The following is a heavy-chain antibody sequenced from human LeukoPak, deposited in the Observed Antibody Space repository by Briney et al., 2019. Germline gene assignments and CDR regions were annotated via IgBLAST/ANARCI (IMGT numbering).Heavy chain of an antibody. J-gene: IGHJ5*02. CDR3: ARDVGEDIGVVVAARSHSGFDP. CDR2: ISAYNGNT. D-gene: IGHD2-15*01. CDR1: GYTYTSYG. V-gene: IGHV1-18*01. Sequence: ASVNVSCKASGYTYTSYGISWVRQAPGQGLEWMGWISAYNGNTNYAQKLQGRVTMTTDTSTSTAYMELSSLRSEDTAVYYCARDVGEDIGVVVAARSHSGFDPWGQGTLVTVSS.